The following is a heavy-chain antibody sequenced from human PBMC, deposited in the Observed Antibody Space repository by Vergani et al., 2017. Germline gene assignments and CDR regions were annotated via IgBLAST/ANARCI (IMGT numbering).Heavy chain of an antibody. J-gene: IGHJ4*02. CDR1: GGTFSSYT. Sequence: QVQLVQSGAEVKKPGSSVKVSCKASGGTFSSYTISWVRQAPGQGLECMGRIIPILGIANYAQKFQGRVTITADKSTSTAYMELSSLRSEDTAVYYCARDPSYYYDSSGSDDYWGQGTLVTVSS. D-gene: IGHD3-22*01. CDR2: IIPILGIA. CDR3: ARDPSYYYDSSGSDDY. V-gene: IGHV1-69*08.